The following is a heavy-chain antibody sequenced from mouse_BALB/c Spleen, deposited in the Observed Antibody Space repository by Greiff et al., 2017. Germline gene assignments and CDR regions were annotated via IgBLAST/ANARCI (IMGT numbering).Heavy chain of an antibody. Sequence: DVHLVESGGGLVQPGGSRKLSCAASGFTFSDYGMAWVRQAPGKGPEWVAFISNLAYSIYYADTVTGRFTISRENAKNTLYLEMSSLRSEDTAMYYCARDRDSHFDYWGQGTTLTVSS. CDR2: ISNLAYSI. J-gene: IGHJ2*01. V-gene: IGHV5-15*02. CDR1: GFTFSDYG. CDR3: ARDRDSHFDY. D-gene: IGHD3-1*01.